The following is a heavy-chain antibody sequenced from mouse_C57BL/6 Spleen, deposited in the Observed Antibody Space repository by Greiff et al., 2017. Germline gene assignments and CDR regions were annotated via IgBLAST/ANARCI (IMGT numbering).Heavy chain of an antibody. CDR2: ISDGGSYT. J-gene: IGHJ3*01. CDR3: ARDYDYDGAWFAY. CDR1: GFTFSSYA. Sequence: EVKVEESGGGLVKPGGSLKLSCAASGFTFSSYAMSWVRQTPEKRLEWVATISDGGSYTYYPDNVKGRFTISRDNAKNNLYLQMSHLKSEDTAMYYCARDYDYDGAWFAYWGQGTLVTVSA. D-gene: IGHD2-4*01. V-gene: IGHV5-4*01.